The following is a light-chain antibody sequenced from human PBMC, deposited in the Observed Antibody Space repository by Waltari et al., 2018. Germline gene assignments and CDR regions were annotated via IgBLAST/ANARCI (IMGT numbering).Light chain of an antibody. CDR3: AAWDDSLSGRVV. Sequence: QSVLTQPPSASGTPGQRVTISCSGSSSYIGSNYVYWYQQLPGTAPKLLIYSNNQWPSGVPDRFSGSKSGTSASLAISGRRSEDGADYYCAAWDDSLSGRVVFGGGTKLTVL. CDR1: SSYIGSNY. CDR2: SNN. V-gene: IGLV1-47*02. J-gene: IGLJ2*01.